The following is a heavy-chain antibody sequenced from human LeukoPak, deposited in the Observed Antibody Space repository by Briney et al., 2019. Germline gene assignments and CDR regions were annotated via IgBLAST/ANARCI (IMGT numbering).Heavy chain of an antibody. CDR3: AREHYDSSGYSDY. Sequence: GGSLRLSCAASGFTVSSNYMSWVRQAPGKGLEWVSVIYSGGSTYYADSVKGRFTISRDNSKNTLYLQMNSPRAEDTAVYYCAREHYDSSGYSDYWGQGTLVTVSS. J-gene: IGHJ4*02. CDR1: GFTVSSNY. D-gene: IGHD3-22*01. V-gene: IGHV3-66*01. CDR2: IYSGGST.